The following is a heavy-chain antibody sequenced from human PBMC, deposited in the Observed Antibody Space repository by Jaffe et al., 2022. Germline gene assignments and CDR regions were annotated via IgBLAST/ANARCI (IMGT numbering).Heavy chain of an antibody. CDR1: GFTFSSYG. CDR2: IRYDGSNK. Sequence: QVQLVESGGGVVQPGGSLRLSCAASGFTFSSYGMHWVRQAPGKGLEWVAFIRYDGSNKYYADSVKGRFTISRDNSKNTLYLQMNSLRAEDTAVYYCAKVGYYYDSSGYYPYYFDYWGQGTLVTVSS. CDR3: AKVGYYYDSSGYYPYYFDY. J-gene: IGHJ4*02. D-gene: IGHD3-22*01. V-gene: IGHV3-30*02.